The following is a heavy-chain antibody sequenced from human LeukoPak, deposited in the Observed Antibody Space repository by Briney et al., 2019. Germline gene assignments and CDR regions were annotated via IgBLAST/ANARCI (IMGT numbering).Heavy chain of an antibody. CDR2: INGYGSPT. CDR1: GFTFSSKW. D-gene: IGHD5-18*01. J-gene: IGHJ4*02. CDR3: ARGYIFGYDC. V-gene: IGHV3-74*01. Sequence: GGSLRLSCVVSGFTFSSKWMHWVRQAPGKALVWVSRINGYGSPTSYADFVKGRFTISRDNAKNTLYLQMNCLRAEDTAIYYCARGYIFGYDCWGQGSLVTVSS.